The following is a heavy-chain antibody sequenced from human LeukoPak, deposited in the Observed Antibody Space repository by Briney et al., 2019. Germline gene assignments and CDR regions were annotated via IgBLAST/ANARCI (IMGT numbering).Heavy chain of an antibody. D-gene: IGHD2-2*01. CDR3: VRDRARKYQLQYWYFDP. CDR2: IYYSGST. CDR1: GGSISRGGYY. J-gene: IGHJ2*01. V-gene: IGHV4-31*03. Sequence: KASQTLSLTCTVSGGSISRGGYYWSWIRQHPGKGLEWIGYIYYSGSTYYNPSLKSRVTISVDTSKNQFSLKLSSVTAAYTAVYYCVRDRARKYQLQYWYFDPWGRGTLVTVSS.